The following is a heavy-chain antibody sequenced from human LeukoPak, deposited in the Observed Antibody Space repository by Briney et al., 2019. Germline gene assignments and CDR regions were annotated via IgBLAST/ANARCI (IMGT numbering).Heavy chain of an antibody. V-gene: IGHV3-33*07. CDR3: ARFHDLRGSSNAFDC. D-gene: IGHD2-15*01. CDR1: GVIFREYG. Sequence: PGRSLRLSCAASGVIFREYGMKSVCQAPGKGLEWVAVIWYDGSNKDYADSVKGRFTISRDNSKETLYLQMNSLRAEDTAVYYCARFHDLRGSSNAFDCWVQGTMVTVSS. CDR2: IWYDGSNK. J-gene: IGHJ3*01.